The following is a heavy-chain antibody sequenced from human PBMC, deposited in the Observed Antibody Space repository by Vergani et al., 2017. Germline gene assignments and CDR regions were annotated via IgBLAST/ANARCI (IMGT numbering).Heavy chain of an antibody. CDR1: GGTFSSYA. CDR2: IIPTFGTA. V-gene: IGHV1-69*13. D-gene: IGHD4-23*01. Sequence: QVQLVQSGAEVKKPGSSVKVSCKASGGTFSSYAISWVRQAPGQGLEWMGRIIPTFGTANYAQKFQGRVTITADESTSTAYMELSSLRSEDTAVYYCARVGPDYGGNPHFDYWGQGTLVTVSS. J-gene: IGHJ4*02. CDR3: ARVGPDYGGNPHFDY.